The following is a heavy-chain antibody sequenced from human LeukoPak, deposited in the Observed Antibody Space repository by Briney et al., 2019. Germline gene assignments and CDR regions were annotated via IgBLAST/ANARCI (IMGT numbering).Heavy chain of an antibody. Sequence: GGSLTLSCTGSGFTFSSYTMNWVRQAPGKGLEWVSSISPSGASTFHAESVKGRFTISRDNAKGSLYFQMNALGGDDTAVYYCVRDYLGESGAGGPWGQGTLVTVSS. CDR3: VRDYLGESGAGGP. D-gene: IGHD3-10*01. CDR1: GFTFSSYT. V-gene: IGHV3-21*01. CDR2: ISPSGAST. J-gene: IGHJ5*02.